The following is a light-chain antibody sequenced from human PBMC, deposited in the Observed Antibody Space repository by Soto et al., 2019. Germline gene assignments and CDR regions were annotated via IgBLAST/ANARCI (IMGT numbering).Light chain of an antibody. V-gene: IGLV2-14*01. CDR3: TSYTGSSIFYV. J-gene: IGLJ1*01. Sequence: QSALTQPASVSGSPGQAITISCTGTSSDVGGYNFVSWFQHHPGKAPKVMIYEVSNRPSGVSNRFSGSKSGNTASLTISGLQAEDEADYYCTSYTGSSIFYVFGTGTKVTVL. CDR1: SSDVGGYNF. CDR2: EVS.